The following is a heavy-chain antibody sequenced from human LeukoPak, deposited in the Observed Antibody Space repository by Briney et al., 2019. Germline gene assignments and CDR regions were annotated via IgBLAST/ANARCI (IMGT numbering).Heavy chain of an antibody. D-gene: IGHD6-13*01. Sequence: ASVKVSCKASGYTFTTYYLHWLRQAPGQGLEWMGIINPSGGSTSYAQKFHGRVTMTRDTSTSTVYMALSSLTSEDTAVYYCARGPHSSSWPDIPRDYWGQGTLVTVSS. CDR2: INPSGGST. CDR1: GYTFTTYY. V-gene: IGHV1-46*01. CDR3: ARGPHSSSWPDIPRDY. J-gene: IGHJ4*02.